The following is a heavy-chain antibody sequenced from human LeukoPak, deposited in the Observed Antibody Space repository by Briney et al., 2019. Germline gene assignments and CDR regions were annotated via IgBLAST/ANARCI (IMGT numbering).Heavy chain of an antibody. Sequence: GGSLRLSCAASGFTFSSYAMSWVRQAPGKGLEWVAGIFGSGGSPHCADPVKGRFTISRDNSRNTVYLQINSLRAEDTAVYYCGKTTVGYSSGQKPAWPVDYWGQGTLVTVSS. J-gene: IGHJ4*02. CDR1: GFTFSSYA. V-gene: IGHV3-23*01. CDR2: IFGSGGSP. CDR3: GKTTVGYSSGQKPAWPVDY. D-gene: IGHD5-18*01.